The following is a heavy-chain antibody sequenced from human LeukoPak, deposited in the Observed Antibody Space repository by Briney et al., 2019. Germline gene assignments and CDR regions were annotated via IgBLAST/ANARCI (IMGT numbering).Heavy chain of an antibody. Sequence: GGSLRLSCAASGFTFSSYWMSWVRQAPGKGLEWVANIKQDGSEKYYVDSVKGRFTISRDNAKNSLYLQMNSLRAEDTAVYYCARDRDAYDFWSGSYYYYYMDVWGKGTTVTISS. V-gene: IGHV3-7*01. J-gene: IGHJ6*03. CDR1: GFTFSSYW. CDR3: ARDRDAYDFWSGSYYYYYMDV. D-gene: IGHD3-3*01. CDR2: IKQDGSEK.